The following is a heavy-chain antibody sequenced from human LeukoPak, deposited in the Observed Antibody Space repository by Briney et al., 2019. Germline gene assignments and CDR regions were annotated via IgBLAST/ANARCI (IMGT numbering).Heavy chain of an antibody. D-gene: IGHD5-18*01. CDR1: GLTFSRYW. Sequence: EGSLRLSCAASGLTFSRYWMSWVRQAPGKGLEWVSAISGSGGSTYYADSVKGRFTISRDNSKNTLYLQMNSLRAEDTAVYYCARGGYSYGYLTNNWFDPWGQGTLVTVSS. CDR2: ISGSGGST. CDR3: ARGGYSYGYLTNNWFDP. V-gene: IGHV3-23*01. J-gene: IGHJ5*02.